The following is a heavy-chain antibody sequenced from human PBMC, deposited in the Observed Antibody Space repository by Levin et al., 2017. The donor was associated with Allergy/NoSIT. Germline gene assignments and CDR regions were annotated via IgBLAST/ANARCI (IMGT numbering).Heavy chain of an antibody. CDR3: ARRGPGGFYQLANF. CDR2: IFYSGAT. V-gene: IGHV4-39*01. Sequence: SCTVSGASISGSSHYWGWIRQTPRRGLEWIGSIFYSGATYYNPSLQSRVTISVDTYTNQFSLKLRSLTAADTTVYYCARRGPGGFYQLANFWGQGTLVTVSS. J-gene: IGHJ4*02. CDR1: GASISGSSHY. D-gene: IGHD2/OR15-2a*01.